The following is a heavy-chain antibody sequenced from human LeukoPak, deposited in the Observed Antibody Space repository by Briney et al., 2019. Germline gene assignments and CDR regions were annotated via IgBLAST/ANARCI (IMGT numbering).Heavy chain of an antibody. D-gene: IGHD3-22*01. CDR2: ISGYNGHT. V-gene: IGHV1-18*04. CDR1: GYTFTSYY. CDR3: ARVLRPRYYYDSSGYYADALDI. J-gene: IGHJ3*02. Sequence: ASVKVSCKASGYTFTSYYMHWVRQAPGQGLEWMGWISGYNGHTNYAQKLQGRVTMITDTSTTTAYMELRSLRSDDTAVYYCARVLRPRYYYDSSGYYADALDIWGQGTMVTVSS.